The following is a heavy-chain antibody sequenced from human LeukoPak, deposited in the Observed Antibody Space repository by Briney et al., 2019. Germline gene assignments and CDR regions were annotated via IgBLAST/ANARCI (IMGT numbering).Heavy chain of an antibody. J-gene: IGHJ4*02. CDR3: ARAYYDSSGLKFDY. CDR1: GGSFSGYY. V-gene: IGHV4-34*01. Sequence: SETLSLTCAVYGGSFSGYYWSWIRPPPGKGLEWIGEINHSGSTNYNPSLKSRVTISVDTSKNQFSLKLSSVTAADTAVYYCARAYYDSSGLKFDYWGQGTLVTVSS. D-gene: IGHD3-22*01. CDR2: INHSGST.